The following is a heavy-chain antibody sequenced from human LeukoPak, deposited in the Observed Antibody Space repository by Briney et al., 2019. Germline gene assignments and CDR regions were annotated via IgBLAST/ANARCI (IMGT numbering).Heavy chain of an antibody. Sequence: SVKVSCKASGGTFSSYAISWVRQAPGQGLEWMGRIIPIFGTANYAQKFQGRVTITTDESTSTAYMEPSSLRSEDTAVYYCASRSGFTSVFPFDYWGQGTLVTVSS. J-gene: IGHJ4*02. CDR1: GGTFSSYA. D-gene: IGHD3-10*01. CDR3: ASRSGFTSVFPFDY. V-gene: IGHV1-69*05. CDR2: IIPIFGTA.